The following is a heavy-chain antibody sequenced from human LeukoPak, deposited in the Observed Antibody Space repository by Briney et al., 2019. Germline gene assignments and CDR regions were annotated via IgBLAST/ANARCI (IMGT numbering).Heavy chain of an antibody. V-gene: IGHV3-53*01. J-gene: IGHJ5*02. CDR3: ARGHSSSWRWFDP. CDR1: GFIVSSKY. Sequence: GGSLRLSCAATGFIVSSKYMSWVRQAPGKGLEWVSVIYSGGSTYYADSVKGRFTISRENAKNSLYLQMSSLRAGDTAVYYCARGHSSSWRWFDPWGQGTLVTVSS. CDR2: IYSGGST. D-gene: IGHD6-13*01.